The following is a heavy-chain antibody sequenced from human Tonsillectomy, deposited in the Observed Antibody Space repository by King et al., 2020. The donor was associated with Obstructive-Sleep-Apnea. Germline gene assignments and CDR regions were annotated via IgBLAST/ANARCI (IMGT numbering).Heavy chain of an antibody. CDR2: IIWTSVSI. V-gene: IGHV3-9*01. D-gene: IGHD3-9*01. Sequence: VQLVESGGGLVQPGRSLRLSCAASGFTFVDYAMNWVRQAPGKVLEWVSGIIWTSVSICYAYFVKGRFTISRDNAKNSLYLQMNRLRAEDTALYYCAKDSDYDILTGVFDIWGHGTMVTVSS. J-gene: IGHJ3*02. CDR1: GFTFVDYA. CDR3: AKDSDYDILTGVFDI.